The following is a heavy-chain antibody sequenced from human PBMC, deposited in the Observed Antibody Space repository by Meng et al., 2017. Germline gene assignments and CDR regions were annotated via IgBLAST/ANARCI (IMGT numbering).Heavy chain of an antibody. CDR1: GDSVSSNSAA. V-gene: IGHV6-1*01. Sequence: LRLSCAISGDSVSSNSAAWNWIRQSPSGGLEWLGRTYYRSKWYNDYAVSVKSRITINPDTSKSQFSLQLNSVTPEDTAVYYCARSQRGGFDYWGQGTLVTVSS. J-gene: IGHJ4*02. CDR2: TYYRSKWYN. CDR3: ARSQRGGFDY. D-gene: IGHD1-1*01.